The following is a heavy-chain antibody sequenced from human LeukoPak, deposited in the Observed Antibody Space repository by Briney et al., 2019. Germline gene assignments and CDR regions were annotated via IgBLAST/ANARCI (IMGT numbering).Heavy chain of an antibody. CDR1: GFTFSSYG. CDR2: ISYDGSNK. J-gene: IGHJ4*02. Sequence: PGRSLRLSCAASGFTFSSYGMHWVRQAPGKGLEWVAVISYDGSNKYYADSVKGRFTISRDNSKNTLYLQMDSLRAEDTSVYYCARRWLQLCDYWGQGTLVTVST. V-gene: IGHV3-30*03. CDR3: ARRWLQLCDY. D-gene: IGHD5-24*01.